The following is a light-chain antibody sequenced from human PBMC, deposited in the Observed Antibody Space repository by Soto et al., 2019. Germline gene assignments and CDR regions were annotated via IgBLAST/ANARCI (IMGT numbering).Light chain of an antibody. Sequence: QSVLTQPPSVSGAPGQRVTISCTGSSSNTGAGYDVYWYQQLPGTAPKLLIYSNIDRPSGVPDRFSGSKSGTSASLAITGLQAEDEADYYCQSYDISLSGWVFGGGTQLTVL. CDR1: SSNTGAGYD. V-gene: IGLV1-40*01. CDR3: QSYDISLSGWV. CDR2: SNI. J-gene: IGLJ3*02.